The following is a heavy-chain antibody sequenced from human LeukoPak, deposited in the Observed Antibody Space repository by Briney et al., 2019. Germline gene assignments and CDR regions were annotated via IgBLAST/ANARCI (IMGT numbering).Heavy chain of an antibody. CDR3: AKDRQGPAAGNIITIFGVVISGFDY. V-gene: IGHV3-30*02. CDR2: IRYDGSNK. D-gene: IGHD3-3*01. CDR1: GFAFSSYG. J-gene: IGHJ4*02. Sequence: GGSLRLSCAASGFAFSSYGMHWVRQAPGKGLEWVAFIRYDGSNKYAADSVKGRFTISRDNSKNTLYLQMNSLRAEDTAVYYCAKDRQGPAAGNIITIFGVVISGFDYWGQGTLVTVSS.